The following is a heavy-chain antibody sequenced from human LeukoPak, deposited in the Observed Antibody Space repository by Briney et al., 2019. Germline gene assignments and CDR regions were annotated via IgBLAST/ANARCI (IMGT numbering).Heavy chain of an antibody. V-gene: IGHV3-30*02. D-gene: IGHD3-9*01. CDR3: AKTYDILTGPRDYYFDY. Sequence: GGSLRLSCAASGFTFSTYGMDWVRQAPGKGLEWVAYIRYDGSNKNYADSVKGRFTISRDNSKNTLYLQMSSLRAEDTAVYYCAKTYDILTGPRDYYFDYWGRGTLVTVSS. J-gene: IGHJ4*02. CDR2: IRYDGSNK. CDR1: GFTFSTYG.